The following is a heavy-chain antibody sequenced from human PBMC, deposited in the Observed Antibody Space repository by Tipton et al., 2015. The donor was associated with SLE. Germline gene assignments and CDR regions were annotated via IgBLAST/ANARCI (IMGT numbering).Heavy chain of an antibody. CDR1: GGSIGNYF. J-gene: IGHJ4*02. CDR2: MYFSGSA. V-gene: IGHV4-59*07. CDR3: ARAYSSDPFDY. Sequence: TLSLTCTVSGGSIGNYFWNWVRQPPGKGLEWIGYMYFSGSAGYNPSLKSRVSISVDTSRNEFSLKMNSVTSADTAVYYCARAYSSDPFDYWGQGVPVTVSS. D-gene: IGHD6-13*01.